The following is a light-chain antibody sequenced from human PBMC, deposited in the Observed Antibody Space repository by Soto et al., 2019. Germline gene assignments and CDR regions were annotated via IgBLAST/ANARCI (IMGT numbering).Light chain of an antibody. CDR2: AAS. Sequence: NRNTQSPSSLSSSVLESLTITCEASQDISNYLNWYQQKPGKAPKLLIYAASSLQSGVPSSFSGSGSGTDFTLTICRHQREDFATNYGHPSYSAGLTIGVGTKVDIK. CDR1: QDISNY. J-gene: IGKJ4*01. V-gene: IGKV1-39*01. CDR3: HPSYSAGLT.